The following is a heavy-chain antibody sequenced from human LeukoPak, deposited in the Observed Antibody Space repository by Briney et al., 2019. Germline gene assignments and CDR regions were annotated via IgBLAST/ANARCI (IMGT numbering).Heavy chain of an antibody. CDR2: IIPIFGTA. D-gene: IGHD3-10*01. V-gene: IGHV1-69*05. CDR3: ARCPVTMVRGVIIVDAFDI. CDR1: GGTFSSYT. J-gene: IGHJ3*02. Sequence: SVKVSCKASGGTFSSYTISWVRQAPGQGLEWMGGIIPIFGTANYAQKFQGRVTITTDESTSTAYMELSSLRSEDTAVYYCARCPVTMVRGVIIVDAFDIWGQGTMVTVSS.